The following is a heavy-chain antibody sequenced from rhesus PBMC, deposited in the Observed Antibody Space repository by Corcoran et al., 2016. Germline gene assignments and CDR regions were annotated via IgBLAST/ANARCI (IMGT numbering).Heavy chain of an antibody. Sequence: VQLVQSGAEVKQPGASVKVSCKASGYTFTSYGMNWVRQAHGPRLEWMGWINTDTGNPTYAQGFKERFTFSMDTSISTAYLQISSLKAEDTAVYYCAITVTNYGLDSWGQGVVVTVSS. J-gene: IGHJ6*01. V-gene: IGHV7-114*01. CDR3: AITVTNYGLDS. CDR2: INTDTGNP. D-gene: IGHD4-23*01. CDR1: GYTFTSYG.